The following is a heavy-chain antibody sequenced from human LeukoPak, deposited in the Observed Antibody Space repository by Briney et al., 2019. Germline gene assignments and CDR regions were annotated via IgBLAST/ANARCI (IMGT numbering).Heavy chain of an antibody. CDR2: IYYSGST. V-gene: IGHV4-59*08. CDR1: GGSISSYY. J-gene: IGHJ3*02. D-gene: IGHD6-13*01. Sequence: PSETLSLTCTVSGGSISSYYWSWIRQPPGKGLEWIGYIYYSGSTNYNPSLKGRVTISVDTSKNQFSLKLSSVTAADTAVYYCARPQYSSSWYEVGDAFDIWGQGTMVTVSS. CDR3: ARPQYSSSWYEVGDAFDI.